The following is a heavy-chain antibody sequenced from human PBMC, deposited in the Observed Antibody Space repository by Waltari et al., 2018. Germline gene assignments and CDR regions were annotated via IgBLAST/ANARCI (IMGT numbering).Heavy chain of an antibody. Sequence: DVQLVESGGGLGHPGGSLRLSCTAHGFSFTIYAIYWVRPAPGKGLEWVSRISGTGVSAYYADAVECRLTISRDNSKNTVYLQVNRLRVEDTAMYYCAKYTLSVMGKPYYFDSWGQGSHVTVS. J-gene: IGHJ4*02. CDR3: AKYTLSVMGKPYYFDS. CDR2: ISGTGVSA. CDR1: GFSFTIYA. D-gene: IGHD7-27*01. V-gene: IGHV3-23*04.